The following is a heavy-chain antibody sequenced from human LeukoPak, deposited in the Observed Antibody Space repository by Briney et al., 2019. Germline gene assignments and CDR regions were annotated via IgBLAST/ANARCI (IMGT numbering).Heavy chain of an antibody. CDR1: GFTFSDYY. Sequence: GGSLRLSCAASGFTFSDYYMSWIRQAPGKGLEWVSYISSSGSTIYYADSVKGRFTISRDNAKNSLYLQMNSLRAEDTAVYYCARARGIAARERPTDYWGQGTLVTVSS. J-gene: IGHJ4*02. CDR2: ISSSGSTI. V-gene: IGHV3-11*01. D-gene: IGHD6-6*01. CDR3: ARARGIAARERPTDY.